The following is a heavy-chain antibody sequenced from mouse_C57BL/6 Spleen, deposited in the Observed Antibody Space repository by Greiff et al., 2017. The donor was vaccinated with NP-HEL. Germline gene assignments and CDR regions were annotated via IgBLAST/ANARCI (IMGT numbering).Heavy chain of an antibody. CDR3: ARPFITTVVAPDY. D-gene: IGHD1-1*01. V-gene: IGHV1-81*01. Sequence: LVESGAELARPGASVKLSCKASGYTFTSYGISWVKQRTGQGLEWIGEIYPRSGNTYYNEKFKGKATLTADKSSSTAYMELRSLTSEDSAVYFCARPFITTVVAPDYWGQGTTLTVSS. CDR1: GYTFTSYG. CDR2: IYPRSGNT. J-gene: IGHJ2*01.